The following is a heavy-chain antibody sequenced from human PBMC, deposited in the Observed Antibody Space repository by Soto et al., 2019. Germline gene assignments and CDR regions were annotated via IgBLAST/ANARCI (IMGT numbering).Heavy chain of an antibody. V-gene: IGHV1-18*01. CDR1: GYTFTNYG. Sequence: QVQLVQSGAEVKKPGASVKVSCKASGYTFTNYGISWVRQAPGQGLEWMGWINTYNGNSNHAQKLQGRVTMTTDTSTSTAYMELRSLTSDDTAVYYCARGVGSGTYYNQYNWFDPWGQGTLVTVSS. D-gene: IGHD3-10*01. CDR2: INTYNGNS. CDR3: ARGVGSGTYYNQYNWFDP. J-gene: IGHJ5*02.